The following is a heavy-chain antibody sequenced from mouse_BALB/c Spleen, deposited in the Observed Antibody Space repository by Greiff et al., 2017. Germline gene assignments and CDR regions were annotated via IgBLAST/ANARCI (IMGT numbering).Heavy chain of an antibody. CDR3: ARGHGNSFAY. CDR2: ISDGGSYT. J-gene: IGHJ3*01. V-gene: IGHV5-4*02. D-gene: IGHD2-1*01. Sequence: EVQVVESGGGLVKPGGSLKLSCAASGFTFSDYYMYWVRQTPEKRLEWVATISDGGSYTYYPDSVKGRFTISRDNAKNNLYLQMSSLKSEDTAMYYCARGHGNSFAYWGQGTLVTVSA. CDR1: GFTFSDYY.